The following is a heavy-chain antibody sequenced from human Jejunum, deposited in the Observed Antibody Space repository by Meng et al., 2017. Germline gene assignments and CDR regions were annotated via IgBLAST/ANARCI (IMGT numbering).Heavy chain of an antibody. V-gene: IGHV3-72*01. J-gene: IGHJ4*02. CDR1: GFTCSGHL. CDR2: SRIKLSSYTT. Sequence: VQWVVSGGNLVKPGGSLTFSCVACGFTCSGHLMVWVRQAPGEGLEWVGRSRIKLSSYTTEYAASVRGRSTDSRDESKNLFYLQMNNLRTEDTAVYYCTGGRGGSASCDYWGQGTLVTVSS. CDR3: TGGRGGSASCDY. D-gene: IGHD1-26*01.